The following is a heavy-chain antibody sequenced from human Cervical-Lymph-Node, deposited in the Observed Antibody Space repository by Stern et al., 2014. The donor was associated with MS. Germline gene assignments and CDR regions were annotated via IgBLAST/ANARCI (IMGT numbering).Heavy chain of an antibody. D-gene: IGHD3-22*01. CDR3: ATGYYDSSGYYYRGPDY. CDR1: GFVFSVYA. J-gene: IGHJ4*02. CDR2: ISSDGNNK. V-gene: IGHV3-30*04. Sequence: VPLVESGGGVVQPGGSPRLSCAASGFVFSVYAMHWVRQAPGKGLEWVAVISSDGNNKYYADSVRGRFTISRDNSRNTLFLQMNSVRPEDTAVFYCATGYYDSSGYYYRGPDYWGQGTLVIVS.